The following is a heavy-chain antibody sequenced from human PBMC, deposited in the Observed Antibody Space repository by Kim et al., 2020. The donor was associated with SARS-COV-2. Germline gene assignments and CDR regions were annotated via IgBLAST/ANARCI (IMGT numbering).Heavy chain of an antibody. CDR2: ISSSSSTI. V-gene: IGHV3-48*02. CDR3: ARVFYYYYGMDV. CDR1: GFTFSSYS. Sequence: GGSLRLSCVASGFTFSSYSMNWVRQAPGKGLEWVSYISSSSSTIYYADSVKGRFTISRDNAKNSLYLQMNSLRDEDTAVYYCARVFYYYYGMDVWGQGTTVTVSS. J-gene: IGHJ6*02.